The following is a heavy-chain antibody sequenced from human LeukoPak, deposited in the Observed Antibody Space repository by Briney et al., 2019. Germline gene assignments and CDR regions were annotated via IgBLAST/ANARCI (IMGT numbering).Heavy chain of an antibody. J-gene: IGHJ3*02. CDR1: GGSFSGYY. D-gene: IGHD2-2*01. CDR3: ARGAHYCSSTSCYVAFDI. CDR2: INHSGST. V-gene: IGHV4-34*01. Sequence: SETLSLTCAVSGGSFSGYYWSWIRQPPGKGLEWIGEINHSGSTNYNPSLKSRVTILVDTSKNQFSLKLSSVTAADTAVYYCARGAHYCSSTSCYVAFDIWGQGTMVTVSS.